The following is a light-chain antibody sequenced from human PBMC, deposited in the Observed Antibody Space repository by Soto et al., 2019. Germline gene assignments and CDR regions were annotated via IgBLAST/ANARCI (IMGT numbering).Light chain of an antibody. Sequence: DIQMTQSPSTLSASVGDTVTITCRASQTVSDWLAWYRQRPGKAPELLIFTASTLDSGVPSRFSGSGSGTEFKLTISSLQPDYFATYYYQPYNSFSWTFGQGTKVQIK. CDR2: TAS. CDR3: QPYNSFSWT. CDR1: QTVSDW. J-gene: IGKJ1*01. V-gene: IGKV1-5*03.